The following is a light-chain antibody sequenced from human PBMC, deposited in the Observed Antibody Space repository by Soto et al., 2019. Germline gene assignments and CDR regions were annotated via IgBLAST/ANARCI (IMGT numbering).Light chain of an antibody. CDR3: CSYAGSATYV. V-gene: IGLV2-23*01. CDR1: SSDVGSYNL. CDR2: EGS. J-gene: IGLJ1*01. Sequence: QSALTQPASVSGSPGQSITISCTGTSSDVGSYNLVSWYQHRPDKAPKLIIYEGSKRPSGVSNRFSGSKSGNTASLTISGLQAEDEADYHCCSYAGSATYVFGTGTKLTVL.